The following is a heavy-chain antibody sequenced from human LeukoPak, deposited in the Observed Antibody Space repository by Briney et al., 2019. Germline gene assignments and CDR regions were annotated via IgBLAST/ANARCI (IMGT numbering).Heavy chain of an antibody. CDR1: GYTFTSYD. Sequence: ASVKVSCKASGYTFTSYDFNWLRQATGQGLEWMGWISAYNGNTNYAQKLQGRVTMTTDTSTSTAYMELRSLRSDDTAVYYCARDPPRIVVVVAATNYYGMDVWGQGTTVTVSS. CDR3: ARDPPRIVVVVAATNYYGMDV. J-gene: IGHJ6*02. D-gene: IGHD2-15*01. V-gene: IGHV1-18*01. CDR2: ISAYNGNT.